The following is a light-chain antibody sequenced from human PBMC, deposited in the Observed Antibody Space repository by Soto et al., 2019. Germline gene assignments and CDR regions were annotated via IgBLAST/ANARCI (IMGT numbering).Light chain of an antibody. CDR1: QNVRTF. J-gene: IGKJ1*01. CDR3: QQHSHWPPWT. V-gene: IGKV3-11*01. Sequence: EVVLTQSPATLSLSPGERATLSCRASQNVRTFLDWYQQKPGQAPRLLIYGASNRATGIPARFSGSGSGTDFTLTISSLEPADFAVYYCQQHSHWPPWTFGQGTRVEIQ. CDR2: GAS.